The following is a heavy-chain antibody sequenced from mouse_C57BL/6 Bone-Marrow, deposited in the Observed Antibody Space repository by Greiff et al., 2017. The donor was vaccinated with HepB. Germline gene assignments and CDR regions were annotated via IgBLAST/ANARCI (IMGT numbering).Heavy chain of an antibody. CDR2: IRSKSNNYAT. V-gene: IGHV10-1*01. CDR1: GFSFNTYA. J-gene: IGHJ4*01. Sequence: EVKVVESGGGLVQPKGSLKLSCAASGFSFNTYAMNWVRQAPGKGLEWVARIRSKSNNYATYYADSVKDRFTISRDDSESMLYLQMNNLKTEDTAMYYCVRITTNYAMDYWGQGTSVTVSS. CDR3: VRITTNYAMDY. D-gene: IGHD1-1*01.